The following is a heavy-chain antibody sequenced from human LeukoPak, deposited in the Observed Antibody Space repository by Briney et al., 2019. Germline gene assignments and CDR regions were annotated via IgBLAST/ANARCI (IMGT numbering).Heavy chain of an antibody. CDR3: AKEQYPGYFDF. CDR2: ISGSGGST. CDR1: GFTFSSYA. J-gene: IGHJ4*02. V-gene: IGHV3-23*01. D-gene: IGHD1-14*01. Sequence: GGSLRLSCAASGFTFSSYAMSWVRQAPGKGLEWVSAISGSGGSTYYADSVKGRFTISRDNSNNTLYLQLNNVRTEDTATYFCAKEQYPGYFDFWGQGTLVTVSA.